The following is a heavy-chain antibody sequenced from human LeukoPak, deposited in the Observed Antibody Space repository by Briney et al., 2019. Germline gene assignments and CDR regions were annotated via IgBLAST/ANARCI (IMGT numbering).Heavy chain of an antibody. Sequence: GESLKISCQVSGYSFLSHYIGWVRQVPGKGLEWMGIIYPGDSETRYSPSFQGQVTTSADESVRTAYLQWSSLKASDTAMYYCARPNITSYYDSRGYDAFDVWGQGTMVTVSS. V-gene: IGHV5-51*01. J-gene: IGHJ3*01. D-gene: IGHD3-22*01. CDR2: IYPGDSET. CDR3: ARPNITSYYDSRGYDAFDV. CDR1: GYSFLSHY.